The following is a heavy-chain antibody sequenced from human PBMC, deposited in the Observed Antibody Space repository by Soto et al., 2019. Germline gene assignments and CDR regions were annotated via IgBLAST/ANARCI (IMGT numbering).Heavy chain of an antibody. J-gene: IGHJ3*02. V-gene: IGHV1-69*02. Sequence: QVQLVQSGAEVKKPGSSVKVSCKASGGTFNVYTIIWVRQAPGQGLEWMGRIIPMLAITNYAQGFQGRVTLTADTPTTTAYMELSSLTSEDTAVYYCALGSWSGEAFGIWGQGTLVTVSS. CDR1: GGTFNVYT. D-gene: IGHD6-13*01. CDR2: IIPMLAIT. CDR3: ALGSWSGEAFGI.